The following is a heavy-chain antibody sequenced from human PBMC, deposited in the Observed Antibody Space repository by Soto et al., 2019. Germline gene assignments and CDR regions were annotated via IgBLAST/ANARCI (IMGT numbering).Heavy chain of an antibody. V-gene: IGHV3-64D*06. J-gene: IGHJ4*02. CDR3: VKQAHGLDGVAFDY. D-gene: IGHD2-15*01. CDR2: VSTSGRST. CDR1: GFIFSEST. Sequence: PGGSLRLSCSAPGFIFSESTIYWVRQVPGKGLEAISAVSTSGRSTYYADSVKDRFTISRDNSKNTLFLQMGSLRPGDTAIYYCVKQAHGLDGVAFDYWGQGTQVTVSS.